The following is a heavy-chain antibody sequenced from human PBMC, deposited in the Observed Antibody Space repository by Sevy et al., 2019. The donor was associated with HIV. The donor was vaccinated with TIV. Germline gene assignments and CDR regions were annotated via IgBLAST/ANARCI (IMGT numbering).Heavy chain of an antibody. Sequence: GGSLRLSCAASGFAFHEYSMSWIRQAPGKGLEWVATLSFGCGRINYADSVKGRFTISRDNSKNSFYLQMDNLTVEDTALYYCAREGCSRPHDYWGQGTRVTVSS. CDR1: GFAFHEYS. V-gene: IGHV3-23*01. CDR2: LSFGCGRI. CDR3: AREGCSRPHDY. J-gene: IGHJ4*02. D-gene: IGHD2-8*01.